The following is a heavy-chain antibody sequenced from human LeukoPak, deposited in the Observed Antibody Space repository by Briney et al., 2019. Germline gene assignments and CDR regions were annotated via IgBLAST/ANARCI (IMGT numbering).Heavy chain of an antibody. Sequence: SETLSLTCTVSGGSISSYYWSWIRQPPGKGLEWIGSIYYSGSTYYNPSLKSRVTISVDTSKNQFSLKLSSVTAADTAVYYCRRFGATRHDYWGQGTLVTVSS. CDR2: IYYSGST. CDR1: GGSISSYY. J-gene: IGHJ4*02. D-gene: IGHD3-10*01. CDR3: RRFGATRHDY. V-gene: IGHV4-59*05.